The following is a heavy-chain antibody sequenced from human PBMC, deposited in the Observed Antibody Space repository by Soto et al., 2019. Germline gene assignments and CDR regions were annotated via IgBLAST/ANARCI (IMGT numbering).Heavy chain of an antibody. Sequence: PGGSLRLSCVASGFTFSTYSMNWVRQAPGKGLEWVSSMSSRSDYIFYAGSVKGRFTISRDNAKNSLYLQMNSLRAEDTAVYYCARRYYYDTENRDAFDIWGQGTLVTVSS. D-gene: IGHD3-22*01. J-gene: IGHJ3*02. CDR1: GFTFSTYS. CDR3: ARRYYYDTENRDAFDI. V-gene: IGHV3-21*01. CDR2: MSSRSDYI.